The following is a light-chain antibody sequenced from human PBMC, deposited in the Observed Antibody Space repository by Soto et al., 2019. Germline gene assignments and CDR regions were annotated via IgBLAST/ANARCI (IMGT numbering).Light chain of an antibody. V-gene: IGLV2-14*01. CDR2: EVS. J-gene: IGLJ1*01. CDR3: NSYTSDNRDYV. Sequence: QSVLTQPASVSGSPGQSITISCTGSGSDVGAYTSVSWYQQHPGNAPKLMIYEVSNRPSGVSRRFSGSKSGNTASLTISGLQAEDEAHYYCNSYTSDNRDYVFGNGTKVTV. CDR1: GSDVGAYTS.